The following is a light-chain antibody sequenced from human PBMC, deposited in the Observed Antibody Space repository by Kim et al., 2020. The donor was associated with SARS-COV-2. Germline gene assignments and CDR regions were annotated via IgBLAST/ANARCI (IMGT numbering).Light chain of an antibody. CDR3: SSYGGSDNWV. CDR2: EVS. CDR1: SSDVGVYNY. J-gene: IGLJ3*02. Sequence: GQSLNISGTRTSSDVGVYNYVSWYQNHPGKAPKLMISEVSKRPSGVPDRFSGSKSGNTASLTVSGLQAEDEADYYCSSYGGSDNWVFGGGTQLTVL. V-gene: IGLV2-8*01.